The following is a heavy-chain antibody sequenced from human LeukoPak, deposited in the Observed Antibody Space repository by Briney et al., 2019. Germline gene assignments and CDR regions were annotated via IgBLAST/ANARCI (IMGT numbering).Heavy chain of an antibody. D-gene: IGHD3-3*01. CDR3: ARRLWSGPFDY. J-gene: IGHJ4*02. Sequence: SSETLSLTCTVSGGSINIDYWSWIRQPPGKGLEWIGFIYSSGSPTYNPSLESRVTISVDTSNNQFSLKLTSVTATDSAVYYCARRLWSGPFDYWGQGTLVTVFS. CDR2: IYSSGSP. CDR1: GGSINIDY. V-gene: IGHV4-4*09.